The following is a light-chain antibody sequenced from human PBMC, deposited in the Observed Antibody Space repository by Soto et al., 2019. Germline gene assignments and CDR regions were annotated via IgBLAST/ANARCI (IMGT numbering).Light chain of an antibody. CDR1: SSDVGGYNF. J-gene: IGLJ1*01. Sequence: QSALTQPASVSGSPGQSITISCTGTSSDVGGYNFVSWYQHHPGKAPKLIIYDVSNRPSGVSNRFSVSKSGNTASLTISGLQDEDEADYYCTSYTSSITYVFGTGTKVTVL. V-gene: IGLV2-14*03. CDR2: DVS. CDR3: TSYTSSITYV.